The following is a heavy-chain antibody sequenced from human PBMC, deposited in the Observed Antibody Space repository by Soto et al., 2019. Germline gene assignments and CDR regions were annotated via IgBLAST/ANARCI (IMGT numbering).Heavy chain of an antibody. CDR3: ARDEMVVATGSRTWHYYYGMDV. CDR1: GGTFSTYA. V-gene: IGHV1-69*12. J-gene: IGHJ6*02. CDR2: IIPIFSTA. D-gene: IGHD2-15*01. Sequence: QVQLVQCGAEVKKPGSSVKVSCKSSGGTFSTYAISWVRQAPGQGLEWMGGIIPIFSTANYAQKFQGRVTITADESTTTAYIELISLRSDDTAVYYCARDEMVVATGSRTWHYYYGMDVWGQGTTVTVSS.